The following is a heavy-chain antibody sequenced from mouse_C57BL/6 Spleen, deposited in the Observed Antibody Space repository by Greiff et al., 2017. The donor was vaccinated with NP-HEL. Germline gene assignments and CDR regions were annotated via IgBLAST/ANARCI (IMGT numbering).Heavy chain of an antibody. CDR3: ASWFAY. CDR1: GYTFTDYY. Sequence: VQLQQSGPVLVKPGASVKMSCKASGYTFTDYYLNWLKQSHGKSLEWIGVINPYNGGTSYNQNFKGKATLTVDKSSSTAYMELNSLTAEDSAVYYCASWFAYWGKGTLVTVSA. V-gene: IGHV1-19*01. J-gene: IGHJ3*01. CDR2: INPYNGGT.